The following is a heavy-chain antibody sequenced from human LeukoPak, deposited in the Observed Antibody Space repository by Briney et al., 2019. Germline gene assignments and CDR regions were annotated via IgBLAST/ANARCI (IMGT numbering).Heavy chain of an antibody. D-gene: IGHD3-22*01. CDR3: VRASVDSSGHYYFDY. V-gene: IGHV3-72*01. CDR2: SRNKAKSYTT. CDR1: GLTFSDHF. J-gene: IGHJ4*02. Sequence: TGGSLRLSCAGSGLTFSDHFMDWVRQAPGLGLQWVGRSRNKAKSYTTEYAASVKGRFTISRDDSGNSLYLQMSSLKTEDTAMYYCVRASVDSSGHYYFDYWGQGTLVTVSS.